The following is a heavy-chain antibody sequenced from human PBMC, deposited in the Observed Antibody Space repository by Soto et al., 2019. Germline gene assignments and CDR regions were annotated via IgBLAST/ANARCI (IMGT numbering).Heavy chain of an antibody. D-gene: IGHD2-15*01. J-gene: IGHJ6*02. V-gene: IGHV1-69*13. CDR2: VIPIFGTA. CDR1: GGTFSSYA. Sequence: ASVKVSCKASGGTFSSYAISWVRQAPGQGLEWMGGVIPIFGTANYAQKFQGRVTITADESTSTAYMELSSLRSEDTAVYYCARVVGRPPYYYYGMDVWGQGTKVTVSS. CDR3: ARVVGRPPYYYYGMDV.